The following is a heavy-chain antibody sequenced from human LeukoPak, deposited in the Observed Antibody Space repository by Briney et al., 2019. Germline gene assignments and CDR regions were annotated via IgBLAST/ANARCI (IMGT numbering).Heavy chain of an antibody. J-gene: IGHJ5*02. Sequence: GGSLRLSCAASGFTFSSYSMNWVRQAPGKELEWVSSISSSSSYIYYADSVKGRFPISRDNAKNSLYLQMNSLRAEDTAVYYCARGDYGGANWFDPWGQGTLVTVSS. D-gene: IGHD4-23*01. V-gene: IGHV3-21*01. CDR1: GFTFSSYS. CDR3: ARGDYGGANWFDP. CDR2: ISSSSSYI.